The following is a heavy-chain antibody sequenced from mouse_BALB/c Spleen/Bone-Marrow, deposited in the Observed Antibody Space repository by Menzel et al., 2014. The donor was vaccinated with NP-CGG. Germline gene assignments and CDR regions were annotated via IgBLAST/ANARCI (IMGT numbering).Heavy chain of an antibody. D-gene: IGHD6-2*01. CDR1: GPTFTDYY. Sequence: EVKVVESGGGLVQPGGSLRLSCALSGPTFTDYYMNWVRQPAAKVLEWLGFIKNNDYGYTTEFSASVVRRFTICRDNSQNNLYLQMNTLSAENSAPYYCARDRRYSQSSYWFCDVRGAGTTVTVSS. CDR2: IKNNDYGYTT. V-gene: IGHV7-3*02. J-gene: IGHJ1*01. CDR3: ARDRRYSQSSYWFCDV.